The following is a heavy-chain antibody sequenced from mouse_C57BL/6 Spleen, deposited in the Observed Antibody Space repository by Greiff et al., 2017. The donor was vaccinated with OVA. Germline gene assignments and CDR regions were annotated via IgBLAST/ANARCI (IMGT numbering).Heavy chain of an antibody. CDR1: GYTFTDYY. V-gene: IGHV1-26*01. CDR2: INPNNGGT. D-gene: IGHD1-1*01. Sequence: EVQLQQSGPELVKPGASVKISCKASGYTFTDYYMNRVKQSHGKSLEWIGDINPNNGGTSYNQKFKGKATLTVDKSSSTAYMELRSLTSEDSAVYYCARDYGSPPWFAYWGQGTLVTVSA. CDR3: ARDYGSPPWFAY. J-gene: IGHJ3*01.